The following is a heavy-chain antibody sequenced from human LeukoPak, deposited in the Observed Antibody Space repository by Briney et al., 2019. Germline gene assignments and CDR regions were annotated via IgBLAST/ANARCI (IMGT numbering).Heavy chain of an antibody. Sequence: GESPKISCKGSGYSFTSYWIGWVRQMPGKGLEWMGIIYPGDSDTRYSPSFQGQVTISADKSISTAYLQWSSLKASDTAMYYCARQARQWELTSGFDYWGQGTLVTVSS. CDR1: GYSFTSYW. CDR3: ARQARQWELTSGFDY. D-gene: IGHD1-26*01. CDR2: IYPGDSDT. J-gene: IGHJ4*02. V-gene: IGHV5-51*01.